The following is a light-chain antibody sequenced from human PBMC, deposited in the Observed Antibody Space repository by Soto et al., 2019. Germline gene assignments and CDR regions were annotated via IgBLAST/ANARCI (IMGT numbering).Light chain of an antibody. Sequence: EIVMTQSPATLSVSPVERATLSCRASQSVSSNLAWYQQKPGQAPRLLIYDASNRATGIPARFSGSGSGTDFTLTISSLEPEDFAVYYCQQYNYWPITFGQGTRLEIK. CDR3: QQYNYWPIT. CDR2: DAS. V-gene: IGKV3D-15*01. CDR1: QSVSSN. J-gene: IGKJ5*01.